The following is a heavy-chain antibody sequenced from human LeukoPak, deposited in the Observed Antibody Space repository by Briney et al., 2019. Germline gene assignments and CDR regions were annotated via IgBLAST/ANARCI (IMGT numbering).Heavy chain of an antibody. CDR2: ISGSGGST. J-gene: IGHJ4*02. Sequence: GGSLRLSCAASGFTFSSYAMSWVRQAPGKGLEWVSAISGSGGSTYYADSVKGRFTISRDNSKNTLYLQMNSLRAEDTAVYYCAKDYGHIVVVTAIAFDYWGQGTLVTVSS. CDR3: AKDYGHIVVVTAIAFDY. V-gene: IGHV3-23*01. CDR1: GFTFSSYA. D-gene: IGHD2-21*02.